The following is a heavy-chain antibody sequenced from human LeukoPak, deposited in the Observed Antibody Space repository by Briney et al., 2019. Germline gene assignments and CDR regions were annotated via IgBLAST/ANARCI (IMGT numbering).Heavy chain of an antibody. J-gene: IGHJ4*02. CDR2: ISYDGSNK. V-gene: IGHV3-30*04. D-gene: IGHD3-10*01. CDR3: ARITMVRGGYFDY. Sequence: PGGSLRLSCAASGFTFSSYAMHWVRQAPGKGLEWVAVISYDGSNKYYADSVKGRFTISRDNSKNTLYLQMNSLRAEDTAVYYCARITMVRGGYFDYWGQGTRSPSPQ. CDR1: GFTFSSYA.